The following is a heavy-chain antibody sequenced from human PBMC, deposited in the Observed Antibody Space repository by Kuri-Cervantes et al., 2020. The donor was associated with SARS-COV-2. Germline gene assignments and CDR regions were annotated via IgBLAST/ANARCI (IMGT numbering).Heavy chain of an antibody. D-gene: IGHD1-14*01. CDR1: GYSISSYY. Sequence: GSLRLSCAVSGYSISSYYWSWIRQPPGKGLEWIGYIYYSGSTNYNPSLKSRVTISVDTSKNQFSLKLSSVTAADTAVYYCARDHRGKNWNHRTFWYFDLWGRGTLVTVSS. CDR2: IYYSGST. J-gene: IGHJ2*01. V-gene: IGHV4-59*01. CDR3: ARDHRGKNWNHRTFWYFDL.